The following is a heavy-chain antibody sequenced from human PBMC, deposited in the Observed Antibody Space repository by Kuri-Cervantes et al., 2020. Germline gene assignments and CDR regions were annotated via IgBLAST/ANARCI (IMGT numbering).Heavy chain of an antibody. CDR1: GGSVSSGSYY. V-gene: IGHV3-23*01. CDR2: ISGSGGST. J-gene: IGHJ5*02. Sequence: GESLKISCTDSGGSVSSGSYYWSWVRQAPGKGLEWVSAISGSGGSTYYADSVKGRFTISRDNSKNTLYLQMNSLRAEDTAVYYCAKEPSYSSSSFRWFDPWGQGTLVTVSS. D-gene: IGHD6-6*01. CDR3: AKEPSYSSSSFRWFDP.